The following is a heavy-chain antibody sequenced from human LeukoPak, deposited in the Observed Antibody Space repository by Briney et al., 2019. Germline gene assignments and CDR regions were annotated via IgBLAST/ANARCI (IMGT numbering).Heavy chain of an antibody. D-gene: IGHD6-6*01. CDR1: GYSFTNYW. J-gene: IGHJ4*02. CDR2: LDPSDSYT. V-gene: IGHV5-10-1*01. CDR3: ARHQVGSSYFDY. Sequence: GESLKISCKGSGYSFTNYWISWVRQMPGKGLEWMGRLDPSDSYTNYSPSFQAPLPISPAKSFTTAYLQWSSLKASDSAMFYCARHQVGSSYFDYWGQGTLVTVSS.